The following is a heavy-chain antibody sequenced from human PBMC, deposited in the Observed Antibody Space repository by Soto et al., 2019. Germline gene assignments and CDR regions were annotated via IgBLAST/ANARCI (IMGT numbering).Heavy chain of an antibody. V-gene: IGHV4-59*01. J-gene: IGHJ3*02. Sequence: SETLSLTCTVSGGSISGYYWSWIRQPPGKRLEWIGYINFSGSTNYNPSLRSRVTISVDTSKKQFSLNLGSVTAADTAVYYCARYFDRPSGFDIWGQGTMVTVSS. CDR2: INFSGST. CDR1: GGSISGYY. D-gene: IGHD3-9*01. CDR3: ARYFDRPSGFDI.